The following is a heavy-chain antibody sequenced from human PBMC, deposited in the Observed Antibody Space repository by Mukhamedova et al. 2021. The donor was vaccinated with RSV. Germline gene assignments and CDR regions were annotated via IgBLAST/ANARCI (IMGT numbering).Heavy chain of an antibody. CDR2: IHYSGST. Sequence: GKGLEWIGYIHYSGSTDYNPSLKSRVTISVDTSTNQFFLKLSSVTAADTAVYYCARQRYYHYMDVWGKGTTVTVSS. V-gene: IGHV4-59*08. CDR3: ARQRYYHYMDV. J-gene: IGHJ6*03. D-gene: IGHD1-14*01.